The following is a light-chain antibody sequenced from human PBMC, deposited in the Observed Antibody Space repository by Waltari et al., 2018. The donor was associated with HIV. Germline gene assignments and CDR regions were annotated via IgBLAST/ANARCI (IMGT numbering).Light chain of an antibody. V-gene: IGLV2-23*01. J-gene: IGLJ3*02. Sequence: QSALTQPASVSGSPGQSITISCTGTSSDVGSYNVVSWYQQHPGTAPKLMIYEDNKRLSGVSNRFAGSKAGNTSSLTIAGRQAEDEADYYCCSYTGSTTWVFGGGTKLTVL. CDR3: CSYTGSTTWV. CDR2: EDN. CDR1: SSDVGSYNV.